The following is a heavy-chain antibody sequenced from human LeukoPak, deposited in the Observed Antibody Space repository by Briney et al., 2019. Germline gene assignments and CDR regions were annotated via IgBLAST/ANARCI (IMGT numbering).Heavy chain of an antibody. Sequence: PGGSLRLSCAASRFTFSSYEMNWVRQAPGKGLEWVSYISSSDSTIYYADSVKGRFTISRDNAKNSLYLQMNSLRAEDTAVYYCARGPCTSCYVSDAFDIWGQRTMVTVSS. CDR1: RFTFSSYE. V-gene: IGHV3-48*03. D-gene: IGHD2-2*01. J-gene: IGHJ3*02. CDR2: ISSSDSTI. CDR3: ARGPCTSCYVSDAFDI.